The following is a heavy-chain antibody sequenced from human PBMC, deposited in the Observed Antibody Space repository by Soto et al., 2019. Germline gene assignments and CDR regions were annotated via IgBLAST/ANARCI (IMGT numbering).Heavy chain of an antibody. Sequence: ASVKVSCKASGYTFTSYDINWVRQATGQGLEWMGWMNPNSGNTGYAQKFQGRVTMTRNTSISTAYMELSSLRSEDTAVYYCARLGFGVVDYYYYMDVWGKGTTVTVSS. CDR2: MNPNSGNT. CDR3: ARLGFGVVDYYYYMDV. J-gene: IGHJ6*03. V-gene: IGHV1-8*01. CDR1: GYTFTSYD. D-gene: IGHD3-3*01.